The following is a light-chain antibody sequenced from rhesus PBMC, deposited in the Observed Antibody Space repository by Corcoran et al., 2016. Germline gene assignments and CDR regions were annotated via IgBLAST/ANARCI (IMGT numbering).Light chain of an antibody. J-gene: IGKJ3*01. Sequence: DVVLTQSPLSLPITPGQPASISCRSSQSLVHSNGNTYLSWYQQKPGQLPRLLIYKGSNRDSWVTDRFTGRGAGTVFTLKISRLGAEDVGLYYGGQGTHWPFPFGPGTKLDIK. CDR3: GQGTHWPFP. CDR2: KGS. V-gene: IGKV2-64*01. CDR1: QSLVHSNGNTY.